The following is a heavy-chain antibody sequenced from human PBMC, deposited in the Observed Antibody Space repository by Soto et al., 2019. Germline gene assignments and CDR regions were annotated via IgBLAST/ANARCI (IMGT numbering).Heavy chain of an antibody. CDR2: ISSTSKYI. Sequence: EVQLVESGGGLVKPGGSLRVSCAASGFTFSNYSMNWVRQAPGKGLEWVPSISSTSKYIYYADSVKGRFTISRDNAKKSLYLPMNSLRAEDTAVYYCARGLSSGWFDYWGQGTLVTVSA. D-gene: IGHD6-19*01. CDR1: GFTFSNYS. CDR3: ARGLSSGWFDY. J-gene: IGHJ5*01. V-gene: IGHV3-21*01.